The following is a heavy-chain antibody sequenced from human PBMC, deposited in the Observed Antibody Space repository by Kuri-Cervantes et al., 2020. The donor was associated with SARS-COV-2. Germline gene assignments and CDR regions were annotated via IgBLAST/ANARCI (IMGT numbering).Heavy chain of an antibody. CDR3: ARGRRIDYGDYAGWGRMNWFDP. CDR1: GFTFSSYA. J-gene: IGHJ5*02. V-gene: IGHV3-7*05. D-gene: IGHD4-17*01. Sequence: GESLKISCAASGFTFSSYAMSWVRQAPGKGLEWVANIKQDGSEKYYVDSVKGRFTISRDNAKNSLYLQMNSLRAEDTAVYYCARGRRIDYGDYAGWGRMNWFDPWGQGILVTVSS. CDR2: IKQDGSEK.